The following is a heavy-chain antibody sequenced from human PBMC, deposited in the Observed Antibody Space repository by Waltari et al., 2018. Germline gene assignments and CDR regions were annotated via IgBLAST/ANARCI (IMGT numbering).Heavy chain of an antibody. Sequence: QLQLQESGPGLVQPSETLSLTCPVSGGSISSSNYYWGWLRQPPGKGLEWIGSIDYSGSTYDNPSLKSRVTISVDTSKNRFSLKLTSVTAADTAVYYCARHRIPGYSSTEVYYFDYWGQGTLVTVSS. CDR3: ARHRIPGYSSTEVYYFDY. CDR1: GGSISSSNYY. V-gene: IGHV4-39*07. CDR2: IDYSGST. J-gene: IGHJ4*02. D-gene: IGHD6-13*01.